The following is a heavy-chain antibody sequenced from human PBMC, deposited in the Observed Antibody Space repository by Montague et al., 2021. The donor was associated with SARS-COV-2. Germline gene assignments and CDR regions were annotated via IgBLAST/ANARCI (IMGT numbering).Heavy chain of an antibody. Sequence: SETLSLTCAVYGGSVSSCWSWIRQPPGRGLEWVGQISHGGGTNYXPSLKSRVTISVDTSKNQVSLKLSSVTAADTAVYYCASHCGGGRCYFGMDVWGQGTTVTVSS. CDR2: ISHGGGT. V-gene: IGHV4-34*01. J-gene: IGHJ6*02. CDR1: GGSVSSC. D-gene: IGHD2-15*01. CDR3: ASHCGGGRCYFGMDV.